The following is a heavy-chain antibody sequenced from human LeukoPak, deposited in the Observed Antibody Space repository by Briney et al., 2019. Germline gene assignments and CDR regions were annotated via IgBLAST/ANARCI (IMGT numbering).Heavy chain of an antibody. CDR1: GFTFSSYA. Sequence: GGSLRLSCAASGFTFSSYAMSWVRQAPGKGLEWVSAISGSGGSTYYADSVKGRFTISRDNSKNTLYLQMNSLRAEDTAVYYCAKAPEGYSYGGYYYYYYGMDVWGQGTTVTVSS. CDR3: AKAPEGYSYGGYYYYYYGMDV. CDR2: ISGSGGST. J-gene: IGHJ6*02. V-gene: IGHV3-23*01. D-gene: IGHD5-18*01.